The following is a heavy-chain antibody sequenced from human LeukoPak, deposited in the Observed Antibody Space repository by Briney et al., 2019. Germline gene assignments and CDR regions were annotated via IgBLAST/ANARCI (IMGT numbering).Heavy chain of an antibody. CDR3: ARAPWWNGMDV. J-gene: IGHJ6*04. D-gene: IGHD2-15*01. V-gene: IGHV3-48*03. CDR1: GFTFSSYE. Sequence: GGSLRLSCAASGFTFSSYEMRWVRQAPGKGLEGVSYISGGGNTIYYTDSVKGQFIISRDNAKNSLYLQMNSLRAEDTAVYYCARAPWWNGMDVWGKGTTVTVSS. CDR2: ISGGGNTI.